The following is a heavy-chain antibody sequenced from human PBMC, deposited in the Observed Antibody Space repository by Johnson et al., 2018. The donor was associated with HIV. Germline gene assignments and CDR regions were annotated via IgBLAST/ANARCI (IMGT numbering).Heavy chain of an antibody. CDR2: IRYDGSKG. Sequence: QVQLVESGGGLVQPGGSLRLSCAASGFTFSSYGMHWVRQAPGKGLEWVAFIRYDGSKGYYGDSVKGRFTISRDNSKNTLYLQMNSLRAEDTAVYYCAKDADRFLEWVEAFDIWGQGTMVTVAS. CDR1: GFTFSSYG. CDR3: AKDADRFLEWVEAFDI. J-gene: IGHJ3*02. V-gene: IGHV3-30*02. D-gene: IGHD3-3*01.